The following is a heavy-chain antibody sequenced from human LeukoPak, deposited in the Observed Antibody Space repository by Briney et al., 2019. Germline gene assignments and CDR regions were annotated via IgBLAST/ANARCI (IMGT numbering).Heavy chain of an antibody. CDR3: ARYGGNAHDY. Sequence: SETLSLTCTVSGGSISSGDYYWSWIRQHPGKGLEWIGHIYYSGTTYYNPSLKSRVSISVDTSKNQFSLRLSSVTAADTAVYYCARYGGNAHDYWGQGTLVTVSS. J-gene: IGHJ4*02. CDR1: GGSISSGDYY. D-gene: IGHD4-23*01. CDR2: IYYSGTT. V-gene: IGHV4-31*03.